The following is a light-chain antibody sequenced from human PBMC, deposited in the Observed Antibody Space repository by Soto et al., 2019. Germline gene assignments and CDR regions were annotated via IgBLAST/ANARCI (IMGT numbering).Light chain of an antibody. V-gene: IGKV3-15*01. CDR2: FAS. CDR1: QTVSNN. CDR3: QQYNEWPLT. J-gene: IGKJ4*01. Sequence: ERVMTQSPATLSVSPGEKATLSCRASQTVSNNLAWYRKKAGQPPRLLIYFASTRATGIPARFSGSGSGTKFTLTISTLQSEEFAVYYCQQYNEWPLTVGGGTKVET.